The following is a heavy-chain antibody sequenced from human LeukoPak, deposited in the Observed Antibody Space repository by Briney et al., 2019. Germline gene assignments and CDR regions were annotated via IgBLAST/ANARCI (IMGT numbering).Heavy chain of an antibody. Sequence: QPGGSLRLSCAASGFTFSSYGMHWVRQAPGKGLEWVAVISYDGSNKYYADSVKGRFTISRDNSKNTLFLQMNSLRAEDTAVYYCARCAMRGAVGALLSYFDYWGQGTLVTVSS. CDR1: GFTFSSYG. CDR2: ISYDGSNK. D-gene: IGHD1-26*01. CDR3: ARCAMRGAVGALLSYFDY. J-gene: IGHJ4*02. V-gene: IGHV3-30*03.